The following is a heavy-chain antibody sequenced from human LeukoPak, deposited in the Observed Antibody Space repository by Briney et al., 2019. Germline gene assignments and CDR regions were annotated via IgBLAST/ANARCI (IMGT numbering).Heavy chain of an antibody. CDR2: IRYDGSNK. CDR1: GFTFSSYG. V-gene: IGHV3-30*02. D-gene: IGHD3-22*01. Sequence: HTGGSLRLSCAASGFTFSSYGMHWVRQAPGKGLEWVAFIRYDGSNKYYADSVKGRFTISRDNSKNTLYLQMNSLRAEDTAVYYCARDDGYYFDYWGQGTLVTVSS. CDR3: ARDDGYYFDY. J-gene: IGHJ4*02.